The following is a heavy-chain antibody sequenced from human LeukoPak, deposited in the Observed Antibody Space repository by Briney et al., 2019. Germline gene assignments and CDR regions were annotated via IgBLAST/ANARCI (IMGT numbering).Heavy chain of an antibody. CDR1: GGSFSGYY. Sequence: SETLSLTCAVYGGSFSGYYWSWIRQPPGKGLEWIGEINHSGSTNYNPSLKSRVTISVDTSKNQFSLKLSSVTAADTAVYYCARGRFDYCSGGSCYSGINYYYYMDVWGKGTTVTVSS. CDR2: INHSGST. CDR3: ARGRFDYCSGGSCYSGINYYYYMDV. V-gene: IGHV4-34*01. D-gene: IGHD2-15*01. J-gene: IGHJ6*03.